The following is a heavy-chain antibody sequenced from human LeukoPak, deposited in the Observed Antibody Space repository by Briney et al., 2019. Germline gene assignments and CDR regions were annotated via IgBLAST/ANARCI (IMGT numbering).Heavy chain of an antibody. D-gene: IGHD2-15*01. CDR2: IYQSGST. J-gene: IGHJ4*02. CDR3: ARVSCSGGSCYSAY. V-gene: IGHV4-38-2*01. CDR1: GYSISSGYY. Sequence: SETLSLTCAVSGYSISSGYYWGWIRQPPGKGLEWIGTIYQSGSTNYNPSLKSRVTISVDTSKNQFSLNLSSVTAADTAVYYCARVSCSGGSCYSAYWGQGTLVTVSS.